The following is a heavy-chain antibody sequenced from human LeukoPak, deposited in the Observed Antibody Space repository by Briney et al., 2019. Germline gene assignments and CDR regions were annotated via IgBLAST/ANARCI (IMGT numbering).Heavy chain of an antibody. CDR3: AKVRLVVVVPAAMDY. J-gene: IGHJ4*02. CDR2: ISGSGGST. V-gene: IGHV3-23*01. Sequence: GGSLRLSCAASGFTFSSYAMGWVRLAPGKGLEWVSAISGSGGSTYYADSVKGRFTISRDNSKNTLYLQMNSLRAEDTAVYYCAKVRLVVVVPAAMDYWGQGTLVTVSS. D-gene: IGHD2-2*01. CDR1: GFTFSSYA.